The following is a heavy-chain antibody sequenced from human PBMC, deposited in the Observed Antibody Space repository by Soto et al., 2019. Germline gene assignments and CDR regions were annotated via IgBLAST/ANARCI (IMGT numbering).Heavy chain of an antibody. CDR1: GGSISGSNW. CDR2: IDHSGNT. Sequence: QVQLQESGPGLVKPSGTLSLTCAVSGGSISGSNWWRWVRQPPGKGLEWIGEIDHSGNTNYNPSLKSRVTISVDKSKNQFSLKLSPVAAADTAVYYCAREAAAGTGADYWGQGTLVTVSS. V-gene: IGHV4-4*02. J-gene: IGHJ4*02. D-gene: IGHD6-13*01. CDR3: AREAAAGTGADY.